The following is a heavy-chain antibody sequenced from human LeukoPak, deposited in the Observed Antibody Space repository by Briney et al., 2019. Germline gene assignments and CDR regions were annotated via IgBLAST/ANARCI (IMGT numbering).Heavy chain of an antibody. Sequence: SETLSLTCTVSGGSISGYYWTWIRQSPGKRPEWLAYVRYTGSTNYNPSLKSRVTISVDTSKNQFSLKLSSVTAADTAVYYCARDSPAGGDYSWGQGTLVTVSS. V-gene: IGHV4-59*12. D-gene: IGHD2-21*02. CDR3: ARDSPAGGDYS. J-gene: IGHJ4*02. CDR1: GGSISGYY. CDR2: VRYTGST.